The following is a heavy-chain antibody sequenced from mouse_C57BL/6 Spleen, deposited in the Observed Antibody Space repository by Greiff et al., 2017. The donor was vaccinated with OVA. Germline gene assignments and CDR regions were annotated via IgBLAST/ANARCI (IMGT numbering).Heavy chain of an antibody. CDR2: IDPETGGT. V-gene: IGHV1-15*01. CDR1: GYTFTDYE. J-gene: IGHJ3*01. CDR3: TRKGLDQPGAY. Sequence: QVQLQQSGAELVRPGASVTLSCKASGYTFTDYEMHWVKQTPVHGLEWIGAIDPETGGTAYNQKFKGKAILTADKSSSTAYMELRSLTSEDSAVYYCTRKGLDQPGAYWGQGTLVTVSA. D-gene: IGHD3-3*01.